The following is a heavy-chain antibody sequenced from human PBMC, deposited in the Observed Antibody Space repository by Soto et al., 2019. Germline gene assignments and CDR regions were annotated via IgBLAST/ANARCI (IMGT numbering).Heavy chain of an antibody. J-gene: IGHJ6*02. D-gene: IGHD2-2*02. V-gene: IGHV1-69*06. CDR3: ARVVHTFTEGHYYYGMDV. CDR2: IIPIFGTA. Sequence: QVQLVQSGAEVKKPGSSVKVSCKASGGTFSSYAISWVRQAPGQGLEWMGGIIPIFGTANYAQKFQGRVTITADKSTSTAYMELSSVRSEDTAVYYCARVVHTFTEGHYYYGMDVWGQGTTVTVSS. CDR1: GGTFSSYA.